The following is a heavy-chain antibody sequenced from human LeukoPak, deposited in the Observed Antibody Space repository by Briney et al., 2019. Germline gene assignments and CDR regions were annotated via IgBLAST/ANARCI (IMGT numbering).Heavy chain of an antibody. J-gene: IGHJ6*03. V-gene: IGHV4-4*07. CDR1: GVSINNYY. Sequence: SETLSLTCTVSGVSINNYYWTWIRQSDGKGLEWIAHIYPSGNNNYNPSLKSRVTISIDRSKNQFSLRLSSVTAADTAMYYCARMTRGYYYYMDVWGKGTTVTVSS. CDR3: ARMTRGYYYYMDV. CDR2: IYPSGNN.